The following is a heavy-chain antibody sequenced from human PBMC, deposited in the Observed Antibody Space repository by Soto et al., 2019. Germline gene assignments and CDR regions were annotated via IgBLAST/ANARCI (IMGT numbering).Heavy chain of an antibody. J-gene: IGHJ4*02. V-gene: IGHV3-23*01. CDR2: ISGSGGST. CDR3: AKGLIVVVVAAILS. CDR1: GFTFSSYA. D-gene: IGHD2-15*01. Sequence: EVQLLESGGGLVQPGGSLRLSCAASGFTFSSYATSWVRQAPGKGLEWVSAISGSGGSTYYADSVKGRFTISRDNSKNTLYLQMNSLRAEDTAVYYCAKGLIVVVVAAILSWGQGTLVTVSS.